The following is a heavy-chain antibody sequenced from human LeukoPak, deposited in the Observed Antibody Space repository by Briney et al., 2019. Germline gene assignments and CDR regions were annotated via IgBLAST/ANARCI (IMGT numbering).Heavy chain of an antibody. Sequence: SETLSLTCTVSGYSISSGHYWGWIRQPPGKGLEWIGSMYHSGSTYYNPPLKSRVTISEDTSKNQFSLKLSSVTAADTAVYYCARGLWFGDESPPYSDYWGQGTLVTVSS. J-gene: IGHJ4*02. CDR3: ARGLWFGDESPPYSDY. CDR1: GYSISSGHY. V-gene: IGHV4-38-2*02. D-gene: IGHD3-10*01. CDR2: MYHSGST.